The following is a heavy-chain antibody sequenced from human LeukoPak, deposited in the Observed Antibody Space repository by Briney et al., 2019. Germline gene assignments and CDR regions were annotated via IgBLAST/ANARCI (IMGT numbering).Heavy chain of an antibody. CDR2: IYYSGST. CDR3: TRAYSVSSVYDY. D-gene: IGHD6-6*01. J-gene: IGHJ4*02. V-gene: IGHV4-59*01. Sequence: SETLSLTCTVSGGSISSDYWTWIRQPPGKGLEWIGYIYYSGSTNYNASLKSRVSISLDTSKNQFSLKLSSVTAADTAVYYCTRAYSVSSVYDYWGQGNLVTVSS. CDR1: GGSISSDY.